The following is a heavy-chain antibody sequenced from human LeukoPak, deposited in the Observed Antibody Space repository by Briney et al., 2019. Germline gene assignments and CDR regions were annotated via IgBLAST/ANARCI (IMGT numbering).Heavy chain of an antibody. CDR1: GFSLSTSGVG. D-gene: IGHD3-3*01. CDR3: AHSYYDFWSGYRNPHHYYYYYMDV. Sequence: SGPTLVKPTQTLTLTCTFSGFSLSTSGVGVGWIRQPPGKALEWLALIYWNDDKRYSPSLKSRLTITKDTSKNQVVLTMTNMDPVDTATYYCAHSYYDFWSGYRNPHHYYYYYMDVWGKGTTVTVS. J-gene: IGHJ6*03. CDR2: IYWNDDK. V-gene: IGHV2-5*01.